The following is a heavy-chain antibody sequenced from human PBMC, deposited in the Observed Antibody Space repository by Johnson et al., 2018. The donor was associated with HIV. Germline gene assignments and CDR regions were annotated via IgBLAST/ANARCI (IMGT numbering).Heavy chain of an antibody. J-gene: IGHJ3*02. Sequence: VQLVESGGGVVRPGGSLRLSCAASGFTFDDYTMHWVRQAPGKGLEWVSLISWDGGSTYYADSVKGRFTISRDNSKNSLYLQMNSLRTEDTALYYCAKGALEWELLAGDAFDIWGQGTMVTVSS. CDR2: ISWDGGST. CDR3: AKGALEWELLAGDAFDI. D-gene: IGHD1-26*01. V-gene: IGHV3-43*01. CDR1: GFTFDDYT.